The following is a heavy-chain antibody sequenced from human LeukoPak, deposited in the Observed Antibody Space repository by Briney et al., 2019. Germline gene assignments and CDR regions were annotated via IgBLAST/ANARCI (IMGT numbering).Heavy chain of an antibody. CDR1: GFTFSDSA. D-gene: IGHD3-22*01. V-gene: IGHV3-23*01. Sequence: GGSLRLSCAASGFTFSDSAMNWVRQAPGKGLEWLSLINFSGGNTYYADSMKGRFTISRDNSKDTLYLQMNSLRAEDAAIYYCAKDYYYDSSGYYGYWGQGTLVTVSS. CDR2: INFSGGNT. J-gene: IGHJ4*02. CDR3: AKDYYYDSSGYYGY.